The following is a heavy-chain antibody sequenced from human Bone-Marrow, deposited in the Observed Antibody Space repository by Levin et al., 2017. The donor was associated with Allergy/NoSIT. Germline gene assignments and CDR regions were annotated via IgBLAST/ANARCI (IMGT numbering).Heavy chain of an antibody. V-gene: IGHV3-11*03. CDR3: ARAGSRGGAGYIDYYYMDG. CDR1: GFTFSDYY. D-gene: IGHD6-13*01. CDR2: ISSSSSYT. J-gene: IGHJ6*03. Sequence: GESLKISCAASGFTFSDYYMSWIRQAPGKGLEWVSYISSSSSYTNYADSVKGRFTISRDNAKNSLYLQMNSLRAEDTAVYYCARAGSRGGAGYIDYYYMDGWGKGTTVTVSS.